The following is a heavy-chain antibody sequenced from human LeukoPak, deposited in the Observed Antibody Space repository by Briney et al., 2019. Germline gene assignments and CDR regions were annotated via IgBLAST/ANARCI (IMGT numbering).Heavy chain of an antibody. CDR2: IWYSGRA. V-gene: IGHV4-39*01. CDR1: GDSISGSDYY. J-gene: IGHJ5*02. CDR3: LSHAGGIILT. Sequence: SETLSLTCNVSGDSISGSDYYWVWMRQPPGKGLEWIANIWYSGRAYYNPSLQSRVTITVDTSKNQFSLNVKSVPAGDSAVYYCLSHAGGIILTWGQGTRVAVSS. D-gene: IGHD1-1*01.